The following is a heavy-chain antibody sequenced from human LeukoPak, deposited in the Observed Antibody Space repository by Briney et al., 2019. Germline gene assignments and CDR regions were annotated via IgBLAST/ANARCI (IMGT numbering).Heavy chain of an antibody. D-gene: IGHD6-13*01. CDR2: ISGSGGST. CDR1: GFTFSSYA. Sequence: GGSLRLSCAASGFTFSSYAMSWVRQAPGKGLEWVSAISGSGGSTYYADSVKGRFTISRDNSKNTLYLQMNSLRAEDTAVYYCAKDVVAAAGIYYYYYYMDVWGKGTTVTVSS. CDR3: AKDVVAAAGIYYYYYYMDV. J-gene: IGHJ6*03. V-gene: IGHV3-23*01.